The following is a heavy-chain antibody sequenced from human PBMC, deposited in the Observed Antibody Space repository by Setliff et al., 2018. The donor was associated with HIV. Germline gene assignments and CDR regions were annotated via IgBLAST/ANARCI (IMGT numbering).Heavy chain of an antibody. CDR2: ISSSSDSPT. D-gene: IGHD1-26*01. CDR1: GFRFSDYY. CDR3: VGSPAEAASAAWDEAFDI. V-gene: IGHV3-11*06. J-gene: IGHJ3*02. Sequence: LRLSCAASGFRFSDYYMNWIRQAPGKGLEWLSYISSSSDSPTKYADSVQGRFTISRDNAKNSLYLQMNSLRVEDTAVYYCVGSPAEAASAAWDEAFDIWGQGTLVTVSS.